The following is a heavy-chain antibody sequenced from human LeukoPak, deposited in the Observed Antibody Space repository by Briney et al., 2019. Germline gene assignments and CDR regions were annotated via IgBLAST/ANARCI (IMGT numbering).Heavy chain of an antibody. CDR3: ARGLSSTSCYWCPNWFDP. V-gene: IGHV4-34*01. CDR2: INHSGST. D-gene: IGHD2-2*01. Sequence: PSETLSLTCAVYGGSFSGYYWSWIRQPPGKGLEWIGEINHSGSTNYNPSLKSRVTISVDTSKNQFSLKLSSVTAADTAVYYCARGLSSTSCYWCPNWFDPWGQGTLVTVSS. CDR1: GGSFSGYY. J-gene: IGHJ5*02.